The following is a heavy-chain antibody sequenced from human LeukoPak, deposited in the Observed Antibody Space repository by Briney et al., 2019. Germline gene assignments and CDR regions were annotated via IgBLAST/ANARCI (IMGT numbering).Heavy chain of an antibody. Sequence: GESLKISCKASGYSFTTYWIGWVRQVPGKGLEWVGIIYPADSTAKYSPSFQGQVTISVDKSISTAYLQWSRLEASDTAMYYCARVVAAAGPESDYWGQGTLVTVS. D-gene: IGHD6-13*01. CDR2: IYPADSTA. CDR1: GYSFTTYW. V-gene: IGHV5-51*01. CDR3: ARVVAAAGPESDY. J-gene: IGHJ4*02.